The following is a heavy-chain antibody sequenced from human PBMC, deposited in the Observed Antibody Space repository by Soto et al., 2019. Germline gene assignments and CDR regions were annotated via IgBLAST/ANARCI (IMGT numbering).Heavy chain of an antibody. CDR1: GYTFTGYY. V-gene: IGHV1-2*02. D-gene: IGHD4-17*01. J-gene: IGHJ5*02. Sequence: QVQLVQSGAEVKKPGASVKVSCKASGYTFTGYYMHWVRQAPGQGLEWMGWINPNRGGTNYAQKFQGRVTMTRDTSISTAYMELSRLRSDDTAVYYCARDIYGDYNWFDPWGQGTLVTVSS. CDR2: INPNRGGT. CDR3: ARDIYGDYNWFDP.